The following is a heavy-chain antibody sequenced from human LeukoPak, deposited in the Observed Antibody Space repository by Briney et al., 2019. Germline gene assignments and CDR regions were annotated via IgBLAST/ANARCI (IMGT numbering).Heavy chain of an antibody. V-gene: IGHV3-30-3*01. J-gene: IGHJ6*02. CDR3: ARDRGYGGETGGMDV. D-gene: IGHD4-23*01. Sequence: PGRSLRLSCAASGFTFSSYAMHWVRQAPGKGLEWVAVISYDGSNKYYADSVKGRFTISRDNSKNTLYLQMNSLRAEDTAVYYCARDRGYGGETGGMDVWGQGTTVTVSS. CDR1: GFTFSSYA. CDR2: ISYDGSNK.